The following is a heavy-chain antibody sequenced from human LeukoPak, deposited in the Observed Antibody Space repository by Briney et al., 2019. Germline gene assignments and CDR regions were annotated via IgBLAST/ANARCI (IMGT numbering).Heavy chain of an antibody. D-gene: IGHD3-3*01. J-gene: IGHJ6*03. CDR1: GGSFSGYY. CDR3: AREDYDFWSGYSMPYMDV. Sequence: SETLSLTCAVYGGSFSGYYWSWIRQPPGKGLEWIGEINHSGSTNYNPSLKSRVTISVDTSKNQFSLKVNSVTAADTAVYYCAREDYDFWSGYSMPYMDVWGKGTTVTVSS. V-gene: IGHV4-34*01. CDR2: INHSGST.